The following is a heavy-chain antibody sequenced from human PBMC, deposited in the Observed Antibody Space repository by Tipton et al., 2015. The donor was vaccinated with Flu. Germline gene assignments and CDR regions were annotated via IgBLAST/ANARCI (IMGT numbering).Heavy chain of an antibody. D-gene: IGHD2-15*01. Sequence: TLSLTCSVSGDSIGSRYFWGWIRQPPGKGLEWIGNVHQAGTTYYNPSLKSRLTISLDTSKNQFSLKLTSVTAADTAFYYCARLGGYSSAFDVWDQGTMVTVSS. V-gene: IGHV4-38-2*01. CDR3: ARLGGYSSAFDV. CDR1: GDSIGSRYF. CDR2: VHQAGTT. J-gene: IGHJ3*01.